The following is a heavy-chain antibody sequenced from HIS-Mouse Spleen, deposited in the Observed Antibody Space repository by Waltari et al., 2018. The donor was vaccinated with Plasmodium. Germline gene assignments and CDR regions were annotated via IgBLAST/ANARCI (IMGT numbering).Heavy chain of an antibody. Sequence: QVQLQESGPGLVKPSETLSLTCTVSGGSISSYYWSWIRQPPGKGLEWIGYIYYSGRTNYNPDLKSRVTISVDTAKNQFSLKLSSVTAADTAVYYCARLRYSYGYFDYWGQGTLVTVSS. CDR1: GGSISSYY. CDR3: ARLRYSYGYFDY. V-gene: IGHV4-59*08. CDR2: IYYSGRT. J-gene: IGHJ4*02. D-gene: IGHD5-18*01.